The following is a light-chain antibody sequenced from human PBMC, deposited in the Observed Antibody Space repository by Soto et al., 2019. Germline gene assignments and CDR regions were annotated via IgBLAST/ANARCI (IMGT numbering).Light chain of an antibody. Sequence: QSALTQPPSASGSPGQSVTISCTGTISDVGGYNYVAWYQQHPGKAPKLMIYEVNKRPSGVPDRFSGSKSGSTASLTVSGLQAEDEADYYCSSYTTSIALYVFGAGTNVTVL. CDR2: EVN. CDR1: ISDVGGYNY. CDR3: SSYTTSIALYV. J-gene: IGLJ1*01. V-gene: IGLV2-8*01.